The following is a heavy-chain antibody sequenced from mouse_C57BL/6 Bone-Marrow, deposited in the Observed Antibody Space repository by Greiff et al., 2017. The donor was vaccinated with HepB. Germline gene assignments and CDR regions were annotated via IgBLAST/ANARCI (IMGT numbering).Heavy chain of an antibody. CDR1: GFTFSNYW. Sequence: EVKVEESGGGLVQPGGSMKLSCVASGFTFSNYWMNWVRQSPEKGLEWVAQIRLKSDNYATHYAESVKGRFTISRDDSKSSVYLQMNNLRAEDTGIYYCTDGYEDYYAMDYWGQGTSVTVAS. J-gene: IGHJ4*01. CDR3: TDGYEDYYAMDY. D-gene: IGHD2-2*01. CDR2: IRLKSDNYAT. V-gene: IGHV6-3*01.